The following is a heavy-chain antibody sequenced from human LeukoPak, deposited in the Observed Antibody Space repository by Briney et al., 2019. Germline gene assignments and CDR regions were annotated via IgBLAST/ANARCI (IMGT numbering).Heavy chain of an antibody. CDR3: ASTRPTGATNDAFDI. CDR1: GYNFASYW. J-gene: IGHJ3*02. CDR2: IYPGDSDT. V-gene: IGHV5-51*01. D-gene: IGHD6-6*01. Sequence: GESLQISCEGFGYNFASYWIGWVRQMPGKGLEWMGIIYPGDSDTRYSPSFQGQVTISADMSISTAYLQWSSLKASDTAMYYCASTRPTGATNDAFDIWSQGTMVTVSS.